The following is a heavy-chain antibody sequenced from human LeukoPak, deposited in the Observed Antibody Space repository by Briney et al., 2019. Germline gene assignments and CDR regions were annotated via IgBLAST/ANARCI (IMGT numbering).Heavy chain of an antibody. CDR2: IIPILGIA. Sequence: ASVKVSCKASGGIFSSYIISWVRQAPGQGLEWMGRIIPILGIANYAQKFQGRVTITADKSTSTAYMELSSLRSEDTAVYYCAGELLSDQYYYYYYYMDVWGKGTTVTVSS. D-gene: IGHD2-2*01. CDR1: GGIFSSYI. CDR3: AGELLSDQYYYYYYYMDV. V-gene: IGHV1-69*02. J-gene: IGHJ6*03.